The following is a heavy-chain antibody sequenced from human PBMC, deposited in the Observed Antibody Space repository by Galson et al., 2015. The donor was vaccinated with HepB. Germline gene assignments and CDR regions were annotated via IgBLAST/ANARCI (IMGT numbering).Heavy chain of an antibody. CDR3: AQDAPHYDFWPY. Sequence: SLRLSCAASGFTFSNYAMSWLRQAPGKGLEWISAISGSGTSTYYADSVKGRFTISNDISKNTVYLQMNSLRADDTAVYYCAQDAPHYDFWPYWGQGTLVTVSS. D-gene: IGHD3-3*01. CDR2: ISGSGTST. J-gene: IGHJ4*02. CDR1: GFTFSNYA. V-gene: IGHV3-23*01.